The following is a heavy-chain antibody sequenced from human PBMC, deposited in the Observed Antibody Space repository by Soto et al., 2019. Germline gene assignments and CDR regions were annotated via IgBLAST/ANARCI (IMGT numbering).Heavy chain of an antibody. D-gene: IGHD3-3*01. Sequence: GVQRPPFSGFCGTFINARVNRVRQATRKGLEWVGRIKSKTDGGTTDYAAPVKGRFTISRDDSKNTLYLQMNSLKTEDTAVYYCTTLYDFWSGYYDYYGMDVWGQGTTVTV. V-gene: IGHV3-15*07. CDR1: CGTFINAR. CDR2: IKSKTDGGTT. CDR3: TTLYDFWSGYYDYYGMDV. J-gene: IGHJ6*02.